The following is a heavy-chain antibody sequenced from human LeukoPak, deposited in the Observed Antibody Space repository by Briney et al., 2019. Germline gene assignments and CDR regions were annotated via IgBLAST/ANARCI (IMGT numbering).Heavy chain of an antibody. D-gene: IGHD1-20*01. CDR1: GYTFSGYY. CDR3: AREITRMIGPTDY. Sequence: ASVKVSCKASGYTFSGYYVHWVRQAPGQGLQWMGWINPNSGDTSYAQKLQGRVTMTRDTSISTAYMELSRLTSDDTAVYYCAREITRMIGPTDYWGQGTLVTVSS. V-gene: IGHV1-2*02. J-gene: IGHJ4*02. CDR2: INPNSGDT.